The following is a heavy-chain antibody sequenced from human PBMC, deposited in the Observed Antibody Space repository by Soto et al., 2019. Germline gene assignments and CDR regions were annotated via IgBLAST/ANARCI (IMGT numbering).Heavy chain of an antibody. J-gene: IGHJ4*02. V-gene: IGHV3-23*01. CDR3: AKDSNVLRYSDWLSYYFDY. Sequence: GGSLRLSCAASGFTFSSYAMSWVRQAPGKGLEWVSAISGSGGSTYYADSVKGRFTISRDNSKNTLYLQMNSLRAEDTAVYYCAKDSNVLRYSDWLSYYFDYWGQGTLVTVSS. CDR1: GFTFSSYA. D-gene: IGHD3-9*01. CDR2: ISGSGGST.